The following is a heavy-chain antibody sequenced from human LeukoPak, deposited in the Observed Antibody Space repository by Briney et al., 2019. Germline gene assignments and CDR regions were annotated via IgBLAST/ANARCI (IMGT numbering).Heavy chain of an antibody. V-gene: IGHV1-8*01. Sequence: GASVKVSCKASGYTFTSYDINWMRQATGQGLEWMGWMNPNSGNTGYAQKFQGRVTMTRYTSISTAYMELSSLRSEDTAVYYCARMYSSSWTQYAFDIWGQGTMVTVSS. CDR1: GYTFTSYD. J-gene: IGHJ3*02. CDR2: MNPNSGNT. D-gene: IGHD6-13*01. CDR3: ARMYSSSWTQYAFDI.